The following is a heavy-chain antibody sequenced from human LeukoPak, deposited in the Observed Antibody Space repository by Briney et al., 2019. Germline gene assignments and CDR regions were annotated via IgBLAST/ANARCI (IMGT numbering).Heavy chain of an antibody. V-gene: IGHV4-59*01. Sequence: KPSETLSLTCTVPGGSISSYYWSWIRQPPGKGLEWIGYIYYSGSTNYNPSLKSRVTISVDTSKNQFSLKLSSVTAADTAVYYCARVGGYNEIFDYWGQGTLVTVSS. CDR3: ARVGGYNEIFDY. J-gene: IGHJ4*02. CDR1: GGSISSYY. CDR2: IYYSGST. D-gene: IGHD5-24*01.